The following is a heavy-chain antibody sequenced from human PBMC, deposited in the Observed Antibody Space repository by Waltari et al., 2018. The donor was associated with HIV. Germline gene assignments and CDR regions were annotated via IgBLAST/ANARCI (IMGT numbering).Heavy chain of an antibody. D-gene: IGHD1-1*01. J-gene: IGHJ4*02. V-gene: IGHV3-72*01. CDR3: TTSAIGNIFDN. CDR2: IRNKPSSYTT. CDR1: GLALSAYH. Sequence: EVQLVDSGGGLVQPGGSLRLSCAASGLALSAYHMDWVRQGPGKGLEWVGRIRNKPSSYTTEYAASVKGRFSISRDDSRNSLYLQMNSLKTEDTAVYYCTTSAIGNIFDNWGQGTLVTVSS.